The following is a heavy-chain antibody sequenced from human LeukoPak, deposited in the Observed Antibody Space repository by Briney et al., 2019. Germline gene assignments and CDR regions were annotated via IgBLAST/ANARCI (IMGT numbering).Heavy chain of an antibody. D-gene: IGHD3-10*01. CDR3: ARAQAMVRGVVDY. V-gene: IGHV1-2*02. CDR2: INPNSGGT. Sequence: ASVKVSCKASGYTFTGYYMHWVRQAPGQGREWMGWINPNSGGTNDAQKFQGRVTMTRDTSISTAYMELSRLRSDDTAVYFGARAQAMVRGVVDYWGQGTLVTVSS. J-gene: IGHJ4*02. CDR1: GYTFTGYY.